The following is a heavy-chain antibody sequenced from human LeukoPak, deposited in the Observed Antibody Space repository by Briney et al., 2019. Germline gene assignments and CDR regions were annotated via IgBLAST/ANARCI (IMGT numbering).Heavy chain of an antibody. D-gene: IGHD2-15*01. CDR1: GFTFNTYD. CDR2: ISPYNGDS. CDR3: TRYCSGGACYAYDAFDI. Sequence: ASVKVSCKPSGFTFNTYDFNWVRQAPGQGLEWVGWISPYNGDSKYAQRLQGRVTMTTDASTSTAFMELRSLRSYDTAVYYFTRYCSGGACYAYDAFDIWGQGTMVTVSS. V-gene: IGHV1-18*01. J-gene: IGHJ3*02.